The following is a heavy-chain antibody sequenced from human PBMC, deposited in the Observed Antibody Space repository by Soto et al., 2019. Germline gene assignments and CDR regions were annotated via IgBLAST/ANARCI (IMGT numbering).Heavy chain of an antibody. J-gene: IGHJ4*02. CDR3: ASRDPGTIVDY. V-gene: IGHV4-4*02. CDR1: GGSFTSNNW. CDR2: IYRTGST. Sequence: EMEPPSETLSLTCAVSGGSFTSNNWWTWVRQPPGQGLEWIGEIYRTGSTNYNPSLKSRVSISLDKSENQFSLKVTSLTAADTAVYYCASRDPGTIVDYWGQGTLVTVSS. D-gene: IGHD1-7*01.